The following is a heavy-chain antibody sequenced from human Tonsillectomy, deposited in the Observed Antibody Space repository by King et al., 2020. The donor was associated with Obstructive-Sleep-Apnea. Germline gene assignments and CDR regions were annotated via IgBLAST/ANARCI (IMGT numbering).Heavy chain of an antibody. J-gene: IGHJ4*02. D-gene: IGHD4-23*01. CDR1: GFTFSSYS. CDR2: IRSDRSTK. V-gene: IGHV3-48*04. Sequence: VQLVESGGGLVQPGGSLRLSCAASGFTFSSYSMNWVRQAPGKGREWVSYIRSDRSTKYYADSWKGRFTISIDNAKKSLYRQMNSLRAEDTAVSYCASRYYGGNSPHDYWGQGTLVTVSS. CDR3: ASRYYGGNSPHDY.